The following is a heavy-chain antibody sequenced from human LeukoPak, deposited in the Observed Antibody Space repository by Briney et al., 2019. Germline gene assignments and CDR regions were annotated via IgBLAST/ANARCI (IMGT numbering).Heavy chain of an antibody. J-gene: IGHJ4*02. CDR1: GYTFTSYD. D-gene: IGHD6-19*01. CDR3: ARDDGGWYRRNYFDY. V-gene: IGHV1-46*01. Sequence: ASVKVSCKASGYTFTSYDINWVRQAPGQGLEWMGIINPSGGSTSYAQKFQGRVTMTRDMSTSTVYMELSSLRSEDTAVYYCARDDGGWYRRNYFDYWGQGTLVTVSS. CDR2: INPSGGST.